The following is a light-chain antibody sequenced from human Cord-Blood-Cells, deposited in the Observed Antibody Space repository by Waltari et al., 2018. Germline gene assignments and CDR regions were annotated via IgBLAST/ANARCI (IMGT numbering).Light chain of an antibody. CDR1: QNISIC. CDR2: DAS. Sequence: IQMTQSPSSLSASVGDRDTVTCQASQNISICLNWYQQKPGKAPKLLIYDASNLETGVPSRFSGSGSGTDFTVTISSLQPEDIATYYCQQYDNLPHTFGQGTKVEIK. V-gene: IGKV1-33*01. J-gene: IGKJ2*01. CDR3: QQYDNLPHT.